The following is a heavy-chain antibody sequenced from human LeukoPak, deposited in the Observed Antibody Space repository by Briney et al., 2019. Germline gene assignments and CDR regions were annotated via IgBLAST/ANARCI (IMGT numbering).Heavy chain of an antibody. CDR3: ASPTAYYYDSSGFDI. V-gene: IGHV1-69*05. Sequence: SVKVSCKASGGTFSSYAISWVRQAPGQGLEWMGGIIPIFGTANCAQKFQRRVKIITDESTSTAYMVLSSLRSEDTAVYYSASPTAYYYDSSGFDIWGQGTMVTVSS. D-gene: IGHD3-22*01. J-gene: IGHJ3*02. CDR1: GGTFSSYA. CDR2: IIPIFGTA.